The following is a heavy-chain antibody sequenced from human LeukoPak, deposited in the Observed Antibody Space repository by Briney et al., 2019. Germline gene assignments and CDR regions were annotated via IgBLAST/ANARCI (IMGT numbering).Heavy chain of an antibody. CDR2: IIPIFGTA. D-gene: IGHD3-22*01. Sequence: SVKVSCKASGGTFSSYAISWVRQAPGQGLEWMGGIIPIFGTANYAQKFQGRVTITADKSTSTAYMELSSLRSEDTAVYYCARARRITMIVVANNWFDPWGQGTLVTVSS. J-gene: IGHJ5*02. V-gene: IGHV1-69*06. CDR3: ARARRITMIVVANNWFDP. CDR1: GGTFSSYA.